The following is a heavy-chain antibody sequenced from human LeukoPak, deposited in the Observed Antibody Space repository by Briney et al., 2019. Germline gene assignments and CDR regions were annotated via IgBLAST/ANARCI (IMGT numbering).Heavy chain of an antibody. D-gene: IGHD3-10*01. V-gene: IGHV5-10-1*01. Sequence: GESLKISCRGSGYSLTSYWMSWVRQMPGKGVGWMGRIDPCDSYTNYSASFEGHVNISADKSISTAYLQWSSLKASDTAMYYCARPNYYGSGSYLDDAFDIWGQGTMVTVSS. J-gene: IGHJ3*02. CDR1: GYSLTSYW. CDR2: IDPCDSYT. CDR3: ARPNYYGSGSYLDDAFDI.